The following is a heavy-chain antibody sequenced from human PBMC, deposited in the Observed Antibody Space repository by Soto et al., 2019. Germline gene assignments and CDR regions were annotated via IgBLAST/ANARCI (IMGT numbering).Heavy chain of an antibody. D-gene: IGHD1-7*01. CDR1: GFTFSSYA. V-gene: IGHV3-64*01. CDR2: ISSNGGST. CDR3: ARSAGGELDSHYYMDV. Sequence: EVQLVESGGGLVQPGGSLRLSCAASGFTFSSYAMHWVRQAPGKGLEYVSAISSNGGSTYYANSVKGRFTISRDNSKNTLYLQRGSLRAEDMAVYYCARSAGGELDSHYYMDVWGKGTTVTVSS. J-gene: IGHJ6*03.